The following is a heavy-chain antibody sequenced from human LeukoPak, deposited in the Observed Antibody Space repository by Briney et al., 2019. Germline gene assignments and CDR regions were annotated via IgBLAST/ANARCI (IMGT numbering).Heavy chain of an antibody. CDR1: GGTFSSYT. D-gene: IGHD3-22*01. Sequence: SVKVYCKASGGTFSSYTISWVRQAPGQGLEWMGRIIPILGIANYAQKFQGRVTITADKSTSTAYMELSSLRSEDTAVYYCAGDDSSGYSHYWGQGTLVTVSS. CDR2: IIPILGIA. J-gene: IGHJ4*02. V-gene: IGHV1-69*04. CDR3: AGDDSSGYSHY.